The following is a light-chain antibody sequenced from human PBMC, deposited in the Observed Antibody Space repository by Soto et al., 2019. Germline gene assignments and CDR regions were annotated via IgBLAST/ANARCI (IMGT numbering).Light chain of an antibody. CDR1: SRDVGGYDH. J-gene: IGLJ3*02. CDR2: DVT. CDR3: SSYTNKDTLL. Sequence: QSALTQPASVSGSPGQSITISCTGTSRDVGGYDHVSWYQQHPGKAPKLIIYDVTVRPSGISPRFSGSKSDNTASLAVSGLQPEDEADYYCSSYTNKDTLLFGGGTKLTVL. V-gene: IGLV2-14*03.